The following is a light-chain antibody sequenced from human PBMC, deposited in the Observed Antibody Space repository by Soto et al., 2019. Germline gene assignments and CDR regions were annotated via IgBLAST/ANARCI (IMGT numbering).Light chain of an antibody. CDR2: EVS. CDR1: SSDDGGYNY. J-gene: IGLJ2*01. Sequence: QSALTQPASVSGSHGQSITISCTGTSSDDGGYNYVSWYQQHPGKAPKLTIYEVSNRPSGVSNRFSGSKSGNTASLTISGLQAEDEADYYCSSYTSSSTLVFGGGTKLTVL. CDR3: SSYTSSSTLV. V-gene: IGLV2-14*01.